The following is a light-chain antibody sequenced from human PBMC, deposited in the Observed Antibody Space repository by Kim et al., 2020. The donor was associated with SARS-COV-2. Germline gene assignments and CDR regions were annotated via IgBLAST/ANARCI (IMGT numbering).Light chain of an antibody. J-gene: IGLJ1*01. CDR1: SRDVGAYDY. V-gene: IGLV2-14*01. Sequence: QSALTQPASVSGSPGQSNTISCTGTSRDVGAYDYVSWYQQHPGKAPKLMIYEVSNRPSGVSNRFSGSKSGNTASLTISGLQAEDEADYYCSSYTSTSTLVFGTGTKVTVL. CDR2: EVS. CDR3: SSYTSTSTLV.